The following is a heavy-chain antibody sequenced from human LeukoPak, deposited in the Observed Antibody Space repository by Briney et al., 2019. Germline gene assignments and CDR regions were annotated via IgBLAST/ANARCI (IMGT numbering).Heavy chain of an antibody. CDR1: GFSFSGYG. CDR2: INPSGGST. D-gene: IGHD2-21*02. Sequence: GGSLRLSCAASGFSFSGYGMHWVRQAPGKGLEWMGIINPSGGSTSYAQKFQGRVTMTRDTSTSTAYMELSSLRSEDTAVYYCARAYCGGDCHTLVFSYGMDVWGQGTTVTVSS. V-gene: IGHV1-46*01. CDR3: ARAYCGGDCHTLVFSYGMDV. J-gene: IGHJ6*02.